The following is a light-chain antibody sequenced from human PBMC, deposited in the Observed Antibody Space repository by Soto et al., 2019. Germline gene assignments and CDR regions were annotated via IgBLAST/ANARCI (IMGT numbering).Light chain of an antibody. CDR1: SSDVGGYNY. CDR2: DVS. CDR3: SSYPSSSHYV. V-gene: IGLV2-14*01. J-gene: IGLJ1*01. Sequence: QSALTQPASVSGSPGQSITISCTGTSSDVGGYNYVSWYQQHPGKAPKLMIYDVSNRPSGVSNRFSGSKSGNTASLTISGLQAEDEADYYCSSYPSSSHYVFGTGTKVTV.